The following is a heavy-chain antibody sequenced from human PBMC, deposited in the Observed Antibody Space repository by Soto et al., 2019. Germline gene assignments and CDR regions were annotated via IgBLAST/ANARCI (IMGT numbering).Heavy chain of an antibody. CDR2: IKQDGSEK. D-gene: IGHD6-19*01. J-gene: IGHJ6*02. V-gene: IGHV3-7*01. CDR3: ARDGYSSGWYYYYGMDV. Sequence: GSLRLSCAASGFTFSSYWMSWVRQAPGKGLEWVANIKQDGSEKYYVDSVKGRFTISRDNAKNSLYLQMNSLRAEDTAVYYCARDGYSSGWYYYYGMDVWGQGTTVTVSS. CDR1: GFTFSSYW.